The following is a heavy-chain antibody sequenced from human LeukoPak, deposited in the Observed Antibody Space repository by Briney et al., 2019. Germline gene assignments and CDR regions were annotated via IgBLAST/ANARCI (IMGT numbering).Heavy chain of an antibody. D-gene: IGHD3-3*01. Sequence: PGGSLRLSCAASGFTFSSYAMHWVRQAPGKGLEWVAVISYDGSNKYYADSVKGRFTVSRDNSKNSLYLQMNSLRAEDTAVYYCARGKIFGVVISDYWGQGTLVTVSS. V-gene: IGHV3-30-3*01. CDR3: ARGKIFGVVISDY. J-gene: IGHJ4*02. CDR1: GFTFSSYA. CDR2: ISYDGSNK.